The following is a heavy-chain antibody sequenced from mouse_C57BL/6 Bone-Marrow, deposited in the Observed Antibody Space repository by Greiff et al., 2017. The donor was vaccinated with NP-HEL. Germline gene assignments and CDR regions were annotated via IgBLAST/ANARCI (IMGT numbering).Heavy chain of an antibody. J-gene: IGHJ3*01. V-gene: IGHV1-64*01. CDR2: IHPNSGST. CDR1: GYTFTSYW. CDR3: ARPAYYSNYEAY. Sequence: QVQLQQSGAELVKPGASVKLSCKASGYTFTSYWMHWVKQRPGQGLEWIGMIHPNSGSTNYNEKFKSKATLTVDKSSSTAYMQLSSLTSEDSAVYYCARPAYYSNYEAYWGQGTLVTVSA. D-gene: IGHD2-5*01.